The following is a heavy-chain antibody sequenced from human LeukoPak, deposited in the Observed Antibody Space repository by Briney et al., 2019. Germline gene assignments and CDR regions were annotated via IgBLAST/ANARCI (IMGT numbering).Heavy chain of an antibody. V-gene: IGHV3-9*01. CDR2: IDWNSGSI. J-gene: IGHJ4*02. D-gene: IGHD2-15*01. CDR1: GFTFDDYS. CDR3: AKDFSFAATSYYFDF. Sequence: GGSLRLSCAASGFTFDDYSMHWVRQPPGKGLEWLSGIDWNSGSIGYADSVKGRFTISRDNAKNSPYLQMNSLRADDTAFYYCAKDFSFAATSYYFDFWGRGTLVTVSS.